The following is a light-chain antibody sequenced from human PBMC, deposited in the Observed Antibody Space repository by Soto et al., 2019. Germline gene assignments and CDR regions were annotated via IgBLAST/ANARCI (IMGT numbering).Light chain of an antibody. CDR3: QQYNNWPIT. CDR1: QSVSSN. V-gene: IGKV3-15*01. J-gene: IGKJ3*01. Sequence: EIVMTHSPATLSVSPGERATLSCRASQSVSSNLAWYQQKPGQAPRLLIYGASTRATGIPARFSGSGSGTEFTVTISSLQSEDFAVYYCQQYNNWPITFGPGTKVDIK. CDR2: GAS.